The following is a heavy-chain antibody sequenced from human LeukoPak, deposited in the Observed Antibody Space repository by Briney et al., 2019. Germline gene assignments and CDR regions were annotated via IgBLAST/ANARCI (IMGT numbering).Heavy chain of an antibody. CDR2: INHSGST. CDR3: ARGASGYAFDY. D-gene: IGHD5-12*01. J-gene: IGHJ4*02. V-gene: IGHV4-34*01. Sequence: SETLSLTCAVYGGSFSGYYWSWIRQPPGKGLEWIGEINHSGSTNYNPSLKSRVTISVDTSKNQFSLKLSSVTAADTAVYYCARGASGYAFDYRGQGTLVTVSS. CDR1: GGSFSGYY.